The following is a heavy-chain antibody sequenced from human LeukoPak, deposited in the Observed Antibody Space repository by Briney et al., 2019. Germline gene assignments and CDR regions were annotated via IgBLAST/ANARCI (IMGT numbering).Heavy chain of an antibody. D-gene: IGHD6-13*01. V-gene: IGHV3-30*02. CDR1: GFTFGSYG. CDR2: IRYDGSNK. CDR3: AKEFSSWYNY. J-gene: IGHJ4*02. Sequence: GGSLRLSYAASGFTFGSYGMHWVRQAPGKGLEWVAFIRYDGSNKYYADSVKGRFTISRDNSKNTLYLQMNSLRAEDTAVYYCAKEFSSWYNYWGQGTLVTVSS.